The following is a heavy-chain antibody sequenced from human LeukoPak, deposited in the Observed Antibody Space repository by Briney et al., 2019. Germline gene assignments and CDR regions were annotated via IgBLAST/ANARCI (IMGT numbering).Heavy chain of an antibody. J-gene: IGHJ6*02. CDR3: ARDRVDTAMISSYYYGMDV. V-gene: IGHV4-4*07. D-gene: IGHD5-18*01. Sequence: SETLSLTCTVSGGSISSYYWSWIRQPAGKGLEWIGRIYTSGSTNYNPSLKSRVTMSVDTSKNQFSLKLSSVTAADTAVYYCARDRVDTAMISSYYYGMDVWGQGTTVTLSS. CDR2: IYTSGST. CDR1: GGSISSYY.